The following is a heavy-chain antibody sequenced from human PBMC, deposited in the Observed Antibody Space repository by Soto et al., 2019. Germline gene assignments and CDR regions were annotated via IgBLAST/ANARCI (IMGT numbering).Heavy chain of an antibody. V-gene: IGHV1-18*01. D-gene: IGHD4-17*01. J-gene: IGHJ4*02. CDR2: ISASHGNT. CDR1: GYTFSNYG. Sequence: QVQLVQSGAEVKKPGASVKVSCTASGYTFSNYGISWVRQAPGQGLEWMGWISASHGNTNYAQKFQGRVALTTDTSPRTAHMELRSLRSDDTAVYYCARGHDDGDQRGFDYWGQGTLVTVSS. CDR3: ARGHDDGDQRGFDY.